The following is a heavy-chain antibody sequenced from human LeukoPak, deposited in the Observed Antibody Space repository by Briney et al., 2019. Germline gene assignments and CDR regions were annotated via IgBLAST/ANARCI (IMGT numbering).Heavy chain of an antibody. D-gene: IGHD3-3*01. CDR2: IKPKSGAT. V-gene: IGHV1-2*02. Sequence: ASVKVSCKASGYTFTGHYMNWVRQAPEQGLEWMGWIKPKSGATTYAQKFQGRVTMTTDTSINTAYLELSSLTSDDTAIYYCARVREWEEISGAIPDYFDYWGQGTLVTVSS. J-gene: IGHJ4*02. CDR1: GYTFTGHY. CDR3: ARVREWEEISGAIPDYFDY.